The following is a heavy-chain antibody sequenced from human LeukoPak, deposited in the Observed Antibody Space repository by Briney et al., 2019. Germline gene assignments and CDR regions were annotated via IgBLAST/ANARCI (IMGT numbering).Heavy chain of an antibody. CDR2: MNPNSGDT. CDR3: ARGRFPASSSPNFDY. V-gene: IGHV1-8*01. D-gene: IGHD6-6*01. J-gene: IGHJ4*02. CDR1: GYTFTSYD. Sequence: GASVKVSCKASGYTFTSYDINWVRQATGQGLDWMGWMNPNSGDTGHAQKCQGRVTMARNSSISTAYMEQSSLRSEDTAVYYCARGRFPASSSPNFDYWGQKTLVSVSS.